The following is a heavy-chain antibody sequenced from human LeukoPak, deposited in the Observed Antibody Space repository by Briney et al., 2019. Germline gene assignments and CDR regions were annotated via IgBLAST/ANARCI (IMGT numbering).Heavy chain of an antibody. J-gene: IGHJ6*02. Sequence: GESLKISCAGSGYSFTNYWIGWVRQMPGKGLEWMGIIYPGDSDTRYSPSFQGQVTISADNSISTAYLQWSSLKASDTAMYYCARQKRGYSYGHPREGHGMDVWGQGTTVTVSS. CDR3: ARQKRGYSYGHPREGHGMDV. V-gene: IGHV5-51*01. CDR1: GYSFTNYW. CDR2: IYPGDSDT. D-gene: IGHD5-18*01.